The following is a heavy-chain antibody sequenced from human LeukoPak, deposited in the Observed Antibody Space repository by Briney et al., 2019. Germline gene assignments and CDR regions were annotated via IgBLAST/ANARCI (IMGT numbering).Heavy chain of an antibody. J-gene: IGHJ4*02. CDR3: AKVFDWLSPLYYFDY. V-gene: IGHV3-23*01. Sequence: GGSLRLSCAASGFTFSSYAMSWVRQAPGKGREWVSAISGSGGSTHYADSVKGRFTISRDKSKNTLYLQMNSLRAEDTDVYYCAKVFDWLSPLYYFDYWGQGTLVTVSS. CDR2: ISGSGGST. CDR1: GFTFSSYA. D-gene: IGHD3-9*01.